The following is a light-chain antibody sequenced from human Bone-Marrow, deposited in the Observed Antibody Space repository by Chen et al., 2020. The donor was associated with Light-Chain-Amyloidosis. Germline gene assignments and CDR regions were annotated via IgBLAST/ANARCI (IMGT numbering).Light chain of an antibody. V-gene: IGLV2-14*01. CDR1: SSDVGGDNH. CDR3: SSYTITNTLV. J-gene: IGLJ1*01. Sequence: QSALTQPAPLSGSPAQSITISCTGTSSDVGGDNHVSWYQQHPDKAPKLMISEVTNRPSWVPDRFSGSKSDNTASLTISGRQTEDEADYFCSSYTITNTLVFGSGTRVTVL. CDR2: EVT.